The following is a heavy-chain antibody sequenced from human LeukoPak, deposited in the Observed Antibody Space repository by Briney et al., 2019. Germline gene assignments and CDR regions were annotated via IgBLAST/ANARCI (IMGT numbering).Heavy chain of an antibody. D-gene: IGHD6-13*01. V-gene: IGHV1-46*01. CDR2: INPSGGST. CDR3: ARVGYGSSWYLGYFQH. CDR1: GYTFTSYY. Sequence: GASVKVSCKASGYTFTSYYMHSVRQAPGQGLEWMGIINPSGGSTSYAQKFQGRVTMTRDTSTSTVYMELSSLRSEDTAVYYCARVGYGSSWYLGYFQHWGQGTLVTVSS. J-gene: IGHJ1*01.